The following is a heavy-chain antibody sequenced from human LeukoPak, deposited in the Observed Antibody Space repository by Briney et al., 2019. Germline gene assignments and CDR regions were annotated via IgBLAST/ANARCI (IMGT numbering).Heavy chain of an antibody. J-gene: IGHJ4*02. CDR1: GFPFSTYS. D-gene: IGHD3-22*01. CDR3: VRDPYKDSNNYPGY. Sequence: GRSLRLSCEVSGFPFSTYSIGSVRQAPGNGLEWISVIASSGTTHYANSVKGRFTISRDNAKNSVYLQMNSLSVEDTAVYYCVRDPYKDSNNYPGYWGQGTLVTVSS. V-gene: IGHV3-48*01. CDR2: IASSGTT.